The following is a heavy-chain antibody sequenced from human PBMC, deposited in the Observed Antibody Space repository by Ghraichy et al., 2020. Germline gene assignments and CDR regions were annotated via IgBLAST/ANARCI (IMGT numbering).Heavy chain of an antibody. CDR1: GGSIGSKY. J-gene: IGHJ6*02. V-gene: IGHV4-59*01. D-gene: IGHD2-2*01. CDR3: ARAGGQLEYYYYYGTDV. Sequence: SETLSLTCTVSGGSIGSKYWGWFRMPPGKGLEWIGNLFYGVSTNYIPSLKSRVTISVDTSKNLFSLKMSSVTAADTAVYYCARAGGQLEYYYYYGTDVWCQGTTVTVSS. CDR2: LFYGVST.